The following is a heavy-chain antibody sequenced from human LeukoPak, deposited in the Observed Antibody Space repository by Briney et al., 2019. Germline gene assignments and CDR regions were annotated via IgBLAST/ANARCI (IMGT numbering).Heavy chain of an antibody. D-gene: IGHD2-2*01. Sequence: GGSLRLSXAASGFTFSSYGMHWVRQAPGKGLEWVAFIRYDGSNKYYADSVKGRFTISRDNSKNTLYLQMNSLRAEDTAVYYCATPLVRCSSTSCLVDYWGQGTLVTVSS. V-gene: IGHV3-30*02. CDR3: ATPLVRCSSTSCLVDY. CDR2: IRYDGSNK. CDR1: GFTFSSYG. J-gene: IGHJ4*02.